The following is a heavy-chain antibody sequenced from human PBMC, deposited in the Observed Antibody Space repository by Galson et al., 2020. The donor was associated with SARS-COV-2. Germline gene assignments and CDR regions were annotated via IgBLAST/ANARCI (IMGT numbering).Heavy chain of an antibody. CDR2: ISYDGSNK. V-gene: IGHV3-30*18. D-gene: IGHD1-26*01. CDR1: GFTFSNYA. Sequence: TGGSLRLSCAASGFTFSNYAMQWVRQAPGKGLEWVAVISYDGSNKDYADSVKGRFTISRDNSKNTRYLQVNSLRAEDTAVYYCAKDSGTYDYYYHAMDVWGQGTTVTVSS. CDR3: AKDSGTYDYYYHAMDV. J-gene: IGHJ6*02.